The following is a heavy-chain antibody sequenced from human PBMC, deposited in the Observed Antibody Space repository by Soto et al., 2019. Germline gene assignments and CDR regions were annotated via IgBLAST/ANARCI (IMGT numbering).Heavy chain of an antibody. CDR2: INAGNGNT. CDR3: ARANFGVVILDY. J-gene: IGHJ4*02. D-gene: IGHD3-3*01. Sequence: QVQLVQSGAEEKKPGASVKVSCKASGYTFTSYAMHWVRQAPGQRLEWMGWINAGNGNTKYSKKFQGRVTITRDTSASTAYMELSSLRSEHTAVYYCARANFGVVILDYWGQGTLVTVSS. CDR1: GYTFTSYA. V-gene: IGHV1-3*05.